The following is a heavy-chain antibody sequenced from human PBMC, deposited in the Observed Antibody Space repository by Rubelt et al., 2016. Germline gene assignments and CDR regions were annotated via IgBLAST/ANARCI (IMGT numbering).Heavy chain of an antibody. CDR3: ARLPKSGYNYGHYFDY. Sequence: QVQLQQWGAGLLKPSETLSLTCAVYGGSFSGYYWTWIRQPPGKGLEWIATVSSTGTTYYNPSLKSRVTISLDTSKNQVYLNLSSVTAADTAVFYCARLPKSGYNYGHYFDYWGQGTLVTVSS. CDR1: GGSFSGYY. V-gene: IGHV4-34*01. J-gene: IGHJ4*02. D-gene: IGHD5-18*01. CDR2: VSSTGTT.